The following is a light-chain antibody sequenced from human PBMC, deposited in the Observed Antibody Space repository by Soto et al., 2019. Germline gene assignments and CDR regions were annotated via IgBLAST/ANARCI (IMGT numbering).Light chain of an antibody. V-gene: IGKV3-11*01. CDR1: ESVSTI. CDR2: EAS. CDR3: QQRSNWPWT. Sequence: EIVMTQSPATPSVSQGERFTLSCGASESVSTILAWYQQKPGQAPRLLIYEASSRATGIPARFSGGGSGTVFTLTISRLEPEDFAVYYCQQRSNWPWTFGQGTKV. J-gene: IGKJ1*01.